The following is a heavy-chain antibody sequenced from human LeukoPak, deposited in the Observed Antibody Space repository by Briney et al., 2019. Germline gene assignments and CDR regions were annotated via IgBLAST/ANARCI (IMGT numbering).Heavy chain of an antibody. CDR1: GFTFSYSS. D-gene: IGHD6-13*01. V-gene: IGHV3-48*04. J-gene: IGHJ6*03. CDR2: ISSSSYTI. Sequence: PGGSLRLSCAASGFTFSYSSMNWVRQAPGKGLEWVSYISSSSYTIYYADSVKGRFTISRDNAKNSLYLQMNSLRAEDTAVYYCARDRRSSSWLIYYYYMDVWGKGTTVTISS. CDR3: ARDRRSSSWLIYYYYMDV.